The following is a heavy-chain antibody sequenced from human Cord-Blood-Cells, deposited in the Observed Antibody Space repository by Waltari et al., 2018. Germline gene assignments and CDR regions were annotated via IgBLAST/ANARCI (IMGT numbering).Heavy chain of an antibody. Sequence: QVQLQQWGAGLLKPSETLSLTCAVYGGSFSGYYWSWIRQPPGKGLEWIGEINHSGSTNYNPSLKSRVTISVDTSKTQFSLELSSVTAADTAVYYCARSSSSDAFDIWGQGTMVTVSS. V-gene: IGHV4-34*01. CDR1: GGSFSGYY. D-gene: IGHD6-13*01. CDR2: INHSGST. J-gene: IGHJ3*02. CDR3: ARSSSSDAFDI.